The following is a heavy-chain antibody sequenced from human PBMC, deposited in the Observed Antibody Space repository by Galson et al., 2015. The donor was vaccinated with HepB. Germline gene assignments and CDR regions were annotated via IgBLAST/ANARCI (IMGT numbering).Heavy chain of an antibody. V-gene: IGHV3-30-3*01. CDR1: GFTFSSYA. D-gene: IGHD6-13*01. CDR3: ARAVVAAAGTPFDY. CDR2: ISYDGSNK. J-gene: IGHJ4*02. Sequence: SLRLSCAASGFTFSSYAMHWVRQAPGKGLEWVAVISYDGSNKYYADSVKGRFTISRDNSKNTLYLQMNSLRAEDTAVYYCARAVVAAAGTPFDYWGQGTLVTVSS.